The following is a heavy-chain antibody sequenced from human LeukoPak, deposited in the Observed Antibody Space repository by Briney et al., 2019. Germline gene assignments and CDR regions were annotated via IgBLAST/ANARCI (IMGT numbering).Heavy chain of an antibody. CDR2: ISSSSSYI. V-gene: IGHV3-21*01. Sequence: PGGSLRLSCAASGFTFSSYSMNWVRQAPGKGLEWVSSISSSSSYIYYADSVKGRFTISRDNAKNSLYLQMNSLRAEDTAVYYCSADYASSGYRGAFDIWGQGTMVTVPS. D-gene: IGHD3-22*01. CDR3: SADYASSGYRGAFDI. CDR1: GFTFSSYS. J-gene: IGHJ3*02.